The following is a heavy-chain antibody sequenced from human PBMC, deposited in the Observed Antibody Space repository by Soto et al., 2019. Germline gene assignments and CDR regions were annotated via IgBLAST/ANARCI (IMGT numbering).Heavy chain of an antibody. CDR3: AKADSVDYGEFDY. J-gene: IGHJ4*02. V-gene: IGHV3-23*01. CDR1: GFTFSNYD. D-gene: IGHD4-17*01. Sequence: PGGSLRLSCAASGFTFSNYDMNWVRQAPGKGLEWVSGISGSVGSTYFADSVKGRFTISRDNSKSTLYLQMNSLRAEDTAVYYCAKADSVDYGEFDYWGQG. CDR2: ISGSVGST.